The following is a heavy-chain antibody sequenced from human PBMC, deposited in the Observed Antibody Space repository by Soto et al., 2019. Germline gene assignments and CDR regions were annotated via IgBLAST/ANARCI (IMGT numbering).Heavy chain of an antibody. J-gene: IGHJ4*02. CDR2: IYYIGST. CDR3: ARVLTVRGVSLDY. D-gene: IGHD3-10*01. Sequence: PSETLSLTCTVSGGSISSGGYYWSWIRQHPGKVLEWIGYIYYIGSTYYNPSLKSRVTLSVDTSKNQFSLKLSSVTAADTAVYYCARVLTVRGVSLDYWGQGTLVTVS. CDR1: GGSISSGGYY. V-gene: IGHV4-31*03.